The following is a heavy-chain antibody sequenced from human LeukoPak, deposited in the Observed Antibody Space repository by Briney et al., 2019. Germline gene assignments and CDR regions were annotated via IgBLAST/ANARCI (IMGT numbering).Heavy chain of an antibody. CDR2: MNPTNGDT. CDR1: GYSFTGYD. CDR3: VTSAPAEIAVATT. Sequence: ASVKVSCKASGYSFTGYDINWVRQATGQGLEWMGWMNPTNGDTGYAQKFQGRLTMTRSTSIKTAYMDLSSLTSEDTAIYYCVTSAPAEIAVATTWGQGTLVTVSS. V-gene: IGHV1-8*01. J-gene: IGHJ4*02. D-gene: IGHD6-19*01.